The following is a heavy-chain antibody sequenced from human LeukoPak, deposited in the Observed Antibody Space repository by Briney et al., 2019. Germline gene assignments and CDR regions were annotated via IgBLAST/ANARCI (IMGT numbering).Heavy chain of an antibody. CDR1: GFTFGDFV. V-gene: IGHV3-49*04. J-gene: IGHJ4*02. CDR2: IRSTTYDETT. D-gene: IGHD2-21*02. Sequence: GGSLRLSCTASGFTFGDFVMSWVRQAPGKGLEWVSFIRSTTYDETTEYAASVQGRFTISRDDFRGIAYPQMNSLKTEDTAVYYCARGCGGDCAAFDNWGQGTLVTVSS. CDR3: ARGCGGDCAAFDN.